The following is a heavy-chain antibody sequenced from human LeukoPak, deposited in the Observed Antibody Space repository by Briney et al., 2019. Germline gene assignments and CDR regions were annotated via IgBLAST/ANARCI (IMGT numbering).Heavy chain of an antibody. J-gene: IGHJ6*02. CDR3: AKEVVPAAKGVYYYGMDV. V-gene: IGHV3-23*01. CDR2: ISGSGGST. Sequence: GGSLRLSCAASGFNFSSYAMSWVRQAPGKGLEWVSAISGSGGSTYYADSVKGRFTISRDNSKNTLYLQMNSLRAEDTAVYYCAKEVVPAAKGVYYYGMDVWGQGTTVTVSS. CDR1: GFNFSSYA. D-gene: IGHD2-2*01.